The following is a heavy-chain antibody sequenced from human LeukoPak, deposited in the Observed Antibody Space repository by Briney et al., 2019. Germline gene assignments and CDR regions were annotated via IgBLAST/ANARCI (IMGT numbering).Heavy chain of an antibody. CDR2: ISYDGSNK. Sequence: AGGSLRLSCAASGFTFSSYAMPWVRQAPGKGLEWVAVISYDGSNKYYADSVKGRFTISRDNSKNTLYLQMNSLRAEDTAVYYCARDFGGNAFDIWGQGTMVTVSS. CDR3: ARDFGGNAFDI. D-gene: IGHD3-3*01. V-gene: IGHV3-30-3*01. J-gene: IGHJ3*02. CDR1: GFTFSSYA.